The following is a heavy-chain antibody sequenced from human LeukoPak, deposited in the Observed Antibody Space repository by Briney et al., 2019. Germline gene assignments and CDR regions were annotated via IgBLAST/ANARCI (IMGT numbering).Heavy chain of an antibody. V-gene: IGHV3-33*01. CDR3: ATGPPNYCSSTSCYDAFDI. J-gene: IGHJ3*02. CDR1: GFTLSSYC. D-gene: IGHD2-2*01. Sequence: GGSLRLACAADGFTLSSYCMHWVRQAPGKGMEWVAVIWYEGSNKYYADSVKGRLTISRDNSKTTLYLPMNSRRAEDTAVYYCATGPPNYCSSTSCYDAFDIWGEGTMVSVSS. CDR2: IWYEGSNK.